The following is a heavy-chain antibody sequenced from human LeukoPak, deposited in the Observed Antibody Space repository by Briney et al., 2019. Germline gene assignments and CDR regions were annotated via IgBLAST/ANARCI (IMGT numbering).Heavy chain of an antibody. J-gene: IGHJ4*02. CDR3: ARDVGYSTSW. CDR1: GGSVGSSNYF. Sequence: LETLSLTCTVSGGSVGSSNYFWSWIRQPPGKGLEWIGYIYYSGRTNYNPSLKSRVAISVDTSKNQFSLKLSSVTAADTAVYYCARDVGYSTSWWGQGTLVTVSS. V-gene: IGHV4-61*01. CDR2: IYYSGRT. D-gene: IGHD6-13*01.